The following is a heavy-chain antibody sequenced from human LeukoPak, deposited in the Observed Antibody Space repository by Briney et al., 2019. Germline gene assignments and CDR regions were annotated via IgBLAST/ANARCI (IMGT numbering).Heavy chain of an antibody. V-gene: IGHV1-69*06. J-gene: IGHJ4*02. CDR3: ARDHSNWNYAPDF. CDR2: IIPIFGTA. D-gene: IGHD1-7*01. Sequence: SVKVSCKASGGTFSNYAISWVRQAPGQGLEWMGGIIPIFGTANYAQKFQGRVTITADKSTSTAYMELSSLRSEDTAVYYCARDHSNWNYAPDFWGQGTLVIVSS. CDR1: GGTFSNYA.